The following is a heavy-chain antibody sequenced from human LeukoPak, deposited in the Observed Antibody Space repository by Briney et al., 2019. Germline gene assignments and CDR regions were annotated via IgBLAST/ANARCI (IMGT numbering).Heavy chain of an antibody. Sequence: ASVKVSCKASGGTFSSYAISWARQAPGQGLEWMGGIIPIFGTANYAQKFQGRVTITADESTSTAYMELSSLRSEDTAVYYCARDYGDYGYGMDVWGQGTTVTVSS. CDR2: IIPIFGTA. J-gene: IGHJ6*02. V-gene: IGHV1-69*13. CDR3: ARDYGDYGYGMDV. D-gene: IGHD4-17*01. CDR1: GGTFSSYA.